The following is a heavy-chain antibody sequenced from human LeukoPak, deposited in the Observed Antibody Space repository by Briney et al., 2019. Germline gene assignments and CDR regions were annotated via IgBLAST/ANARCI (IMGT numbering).Heavy chain of an antibody. Sequence: SETLSLTCTVSGGSISSSSYYWGWIRQPPGKGLDWIGSIYYSGSTYYNPSLKSRVTISVDTSKNQFSLKLSSVTAADTAVYYCARERYGVLRFLEWAYWGQGTLVTVSS. J-gene: IGHJ4*02. D-gene: IGHD3-3*01. CDR3: ARERYGVLRFLEWAY. CDR1: GGSISSSSYY. CDR2: IYYSGST. V-gene: IGHV4-39*07.